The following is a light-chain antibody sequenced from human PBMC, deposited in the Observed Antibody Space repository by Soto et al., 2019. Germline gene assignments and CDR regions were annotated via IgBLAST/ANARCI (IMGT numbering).Light chain of an antibody. J-gene: IGKJ2*01. CDR1: QSVRNK. V-gene: IGKV3-15*01. CDR3: QQYDNWPAMYT. CDR2: GAS. Sequence: EIVMTQSPATLSVSPGERATLSCRASQSVRNKLVWYQQKLGQAPRLLIYGASTRATGIPARFSGSGSGTEFTLTISSLQSEDFAVYYCQQYDNWPAMYTFGRGTKLEIK.